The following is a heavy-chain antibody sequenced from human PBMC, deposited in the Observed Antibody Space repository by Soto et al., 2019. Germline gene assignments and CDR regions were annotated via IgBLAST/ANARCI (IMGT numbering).Heavy chain of an antibody. D-gene: IGHD1-1*01. CDR2: IYATGTT. V-gene: IGHV4-4*07. CDR1: GASISGFY. J-gene: IGHJ5*02. CDR3: VRDGKKNLRDWFDP. Sequence: WETLSLTCTVSGASISGFYWSWIRKSAGKGLEWIGRIYATGTTDYNPSLKSRVMMSVDTSKKQFSLKLRSVTAADTAVYYCVRDGKKNLRDWFDPWGQG.